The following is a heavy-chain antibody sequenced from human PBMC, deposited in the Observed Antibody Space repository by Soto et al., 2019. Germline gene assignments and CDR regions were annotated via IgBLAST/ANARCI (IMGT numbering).Heavy chain of an antibody. CDR3: AGGPWFRGMDV. D-gene: IGHD3-10*01. Sequence: SQTLSLTCAISGDSVSSDSAAWIWIRQSPSRGLEWLGRTYYRSKWSNDYAVSVKSRITINPDTSKNQFSLQLYSVTPEDTAVYYCAGGPWFRGMDVWGQGTPVPVSS. J-gene: IGHJ6*02. V-gene: IGHV6-1*01. CDR1: GDSVSSDSAA. CDR2: TYYRSKWSN.